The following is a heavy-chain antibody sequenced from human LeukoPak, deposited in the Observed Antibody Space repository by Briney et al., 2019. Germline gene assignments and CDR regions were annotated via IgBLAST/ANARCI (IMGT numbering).Heavy chain of an antibody. CDR3: ARGRDSLFGAGTPQNNWFDP. CDR1: GGTFSSYA. CDR2: IIPIFGTA. Sequence: ASVKLSCKASGGTFSSYAISWVRQAPGQGLEWMGGIIPIFGTANYAQKFQGRVTITADKSTSTAYMELSSLRSEDTAVYYCARGRDSLFGAGTPQNNWFDPWGQGTLVTVSS. D-gene: IGHD3-16*02. V-gene: IGHV1-69*06. J-gene: IGHJ5*02.